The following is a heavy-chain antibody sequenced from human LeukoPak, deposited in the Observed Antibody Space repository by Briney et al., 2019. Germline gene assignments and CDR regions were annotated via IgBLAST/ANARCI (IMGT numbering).Heavy chain of an antibody. V-gene: IGHV4-59*12. D-gene: IGHD3-9*01. Sequence: PSETLSLTCTVSGGSISSYYWSWIRQPPGKGLEWIGSIYYSGSTYYNPSLESRVTISVDTSKNQFSLKLSSVTAADTAVYYCARGGECNYDILTGYYAGAFDIWGQGTMVTVSS. CDR1: GGSISSYY. CDR2: IYYSGST. CDR3: ARGGECNYDILTGYYAGAFDI. J-gene: IGHJ3*02.